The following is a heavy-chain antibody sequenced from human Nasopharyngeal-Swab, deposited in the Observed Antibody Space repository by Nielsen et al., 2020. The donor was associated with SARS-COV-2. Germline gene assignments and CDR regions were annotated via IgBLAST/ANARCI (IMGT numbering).Heavy chain of an antibody. CDR2: IKQGGSEQ. D-gene: IGHD2/OR15-2a*01. Sequence: GESLKIPCAASGFPFRNYYMTWVRQPPGKGLEWVANIKQGGSEQFYVDSVKGRFNIPRANAKNTLYLQMNSLRAEDTAVYYCASMGFDYWGQGTLVTVSS. CDR3: ASMGFDY. V-gene: IGHV3-7*02. CDR1: GFPFRNYY. J-gene: IGHJ4*02.